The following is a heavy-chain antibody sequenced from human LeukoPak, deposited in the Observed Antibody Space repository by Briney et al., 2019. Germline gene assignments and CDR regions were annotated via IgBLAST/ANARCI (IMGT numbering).Heavy chain of an antibody. J-gene: IGHJ6*02. CDR2: LYYSGTT. Sequence: SETLSLTCTVSGASISSSPHYWGWLRQAPGKGLEWIGTLYYSGTTFYKPSLKSRLTMSVDTSKNQFSLMLTSVTAADTAVYYCARLRHGSGSGGMDVWGQGTTVTVSS. CDR3: ARLRHGSGSGGMDV. CDR1: GASISSSPHY. D-gene: IGHD3-10*01. V-gene: IGHV4-39*07.